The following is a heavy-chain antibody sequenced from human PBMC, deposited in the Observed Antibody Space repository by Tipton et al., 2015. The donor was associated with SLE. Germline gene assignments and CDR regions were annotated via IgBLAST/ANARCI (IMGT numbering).Heavy chain of an antibody. CDR2: ISGSGGST. D-gene: IGHD6-19*01. CDR3: AKAGHGVAVAGLYAFDI. Sequence: GSLRLSCAASGFTFSSYAMSWVRQAPGKGLEWVSAISGSGGSTYYADSVKGRFTISRDNSKNTLYLQMNSLRAEDTAVYYCAKAGHGVAVAGLYAFDIWGQGTMVTVSS. CDR1: GFTFSSYA. V-gene: IGHV3-23*01. J-gene: IGHJ3*02.